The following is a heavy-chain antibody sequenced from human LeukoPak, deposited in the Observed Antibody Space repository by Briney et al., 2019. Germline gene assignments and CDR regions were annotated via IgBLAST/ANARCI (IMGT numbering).Heavy chain of an antibody. V-gene: IGHV4-59*01. CDR3: ARVRITRTDDYGDVTFDP. J-gene: IGHJ5*02. CDR1: GGSISSYY. CDR2: IYYSGTT. Sequence: PSETLSLTCTVSGGSISSYYWSWIRQPPGKGLERIGYIYYSGTTNYNPSLESRVTISVDTSKNQFSLKLTSVTPADTAVYYCARVRITRTDDYGDVTFDPWGQGTLVTVSS. D-gene: IGHD4-17*01.